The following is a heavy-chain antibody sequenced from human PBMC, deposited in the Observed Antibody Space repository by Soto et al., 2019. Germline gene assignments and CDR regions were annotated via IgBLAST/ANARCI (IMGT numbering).Heavy chain of an antibody. D-gene: IGHD3-16*01. CDR2: ISYDGSNK. Sequence: QVQLVESGGGVVQPGRSLRLSCAASGFTFSSYAMHWVRQAPGKGLEWVAVISYDGSNKYYADSVKGRFTISRDNSKNTLYLQRNSLRAEDTAVNYCARVRPPASLYRDIMITFGGVMGAFDIWGQGTMVTDSS. CDR3: ARVRPPASLYRDIMITFGGVMGAFDI. J-gene: IGHJ3*02. CDR1: GFTFSSYA. V-gene: IGHV3-30-3*01.